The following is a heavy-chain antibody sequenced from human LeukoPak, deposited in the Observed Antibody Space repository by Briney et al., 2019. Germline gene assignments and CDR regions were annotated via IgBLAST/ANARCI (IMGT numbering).Heavy chain of an antibody. D-gene: IGHD3-22*01. V-gene: IGHV3-23*01. CDR1: GFTLSSYE. CDR2: IDYSGGST. CDR3: ARVQQYDKFDY. J-gene: IGHJ4*02. Sequence: GGSLRLSCTASGFTLSSYEMSWIRQAPGKGLEWVSSIDYSGGSTYYADSVKGRFTISRDNAKNSLYPQMNSLRAEDTAFYYCARVQQYDKFDYWGQGTLVTVSS.